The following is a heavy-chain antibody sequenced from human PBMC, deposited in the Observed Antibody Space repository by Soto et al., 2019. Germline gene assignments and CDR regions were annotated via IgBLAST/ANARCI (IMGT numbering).Heavy chain of an antibody. J-gene: IGHJ6*02. CDR2: FRSGGGT. CDR3: VRQRIGVLHGLVDV. V-gene: IGHV4-59*08. D-gene: IGHD3-10*01. Sequence: QVQLQESGPGLVKPSETLSLTCTVSGDSISSYNLSWIRQPPGKGLEWIGYFRSGGGTSNNPSVKSRVAISADTSMKQFSLRLSSVTAADAAGDYCVRQRIGVLHGLVDVWGQGTTVTVSS. CDR1: GDSISSYN.